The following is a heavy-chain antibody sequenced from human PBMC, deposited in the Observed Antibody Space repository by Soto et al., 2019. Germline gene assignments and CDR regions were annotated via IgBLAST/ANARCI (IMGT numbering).Heavy chain of an antibody. J-gene: IGHJ4*02. CDR1: GGSISSSSHF. V-gene: IGHV4-39*01. CDR3: ARLQQQLVL. Sequence: SETLSLTCTVSGGSISSSSHFWGWIRQPPGKGLEWIGSIYYSGSTYSNPSLKSRVTISVDTSKNQFSLKLNFVTAADTAVYYCARLQQQLVLWGQGTLVTVSS. D-gene: IGHD6-13*01. CDR2: IYYSGST.